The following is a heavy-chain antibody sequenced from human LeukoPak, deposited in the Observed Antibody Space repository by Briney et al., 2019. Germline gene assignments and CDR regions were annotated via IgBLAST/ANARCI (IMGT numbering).Heavy chain of an antibody. CDR2: IKQDGSEK. CDR1: GFTFSSSW. CDR3: ARYGSGHPYYYYYYYMDV. J-gene: IGHJ6*03. D-gene: IGHD3-10*01. V-gene: IGHV3-7*01. Sequence: PGGSLRLSCAAPGFTFSSSWMSWVRQAPGKGLEWVANIKQDGSEKYYVDSVKGRFTISRDNAKNSLYLQMNSLRAEDTAVYYCARYGSGHPYYYYYYYMDVWGKGTTVTVSS.